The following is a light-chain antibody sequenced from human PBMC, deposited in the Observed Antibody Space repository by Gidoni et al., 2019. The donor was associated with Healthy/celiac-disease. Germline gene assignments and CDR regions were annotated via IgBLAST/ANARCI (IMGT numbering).Light chain of an antibody. Sequence: QSVLTQPPSASGTPGQRVTIPCSGSSSNIGSNSVYWYQQLPGTAPKLLIYRNNQRPSGVPDRFSGSKSGTSASLAISGIRSEDEADYYCAAWDDSLNGFYVFGTGTKVTVL. CDR1: SSNIGSNS. V-gene: IGLV1-47*01. CDR3: AAWDDSLNGFYV. CDR2: RNN. J-gene: IGLJ1*01.